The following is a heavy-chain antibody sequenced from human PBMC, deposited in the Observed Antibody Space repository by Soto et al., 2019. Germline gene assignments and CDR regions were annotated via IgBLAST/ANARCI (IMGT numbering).Heavy chain of an antibody. J-gene: IGHJ6*02. D-gene: IGHD6-13*01. V-gene: IGHV3-21*01. CDR1: GFTFSSYS. CDR2: ISTSSIYI. CDR3: ANHEAADTFSDYYGMNV. Sequence: EVQLVESGGGLVKPGGSPRLSCAASGFTFSSYSLNWVRQAPGKGLEWVSSISTSSIYIYYADSVKGRFTISRDDAKNSLYLQMNSLRAEDTAVYYCANHEAADTFSDYYGMNVWGQGTTVTVSS.